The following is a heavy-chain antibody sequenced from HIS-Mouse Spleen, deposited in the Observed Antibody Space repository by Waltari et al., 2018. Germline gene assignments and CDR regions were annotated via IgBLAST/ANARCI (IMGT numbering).Heavy chain of an antibody. D-gene: IGHD3-10*01. J-gene: IGHJ4*02. V-gene: IGHV3-53*02. CDR1: GLIVGSND. Sequence: EVQLVETGGGLIQPGGSLRLPCAASGLIVGSNDMSWVRKAQGKGLEWVSVIYSGGSTYYADSVKGRFTISRDNSKNTLYLQMNSLRAEDTAVYYCARHYYYGSGSYYFDYWGQGTLVTVSS. CDR3: ARHYYYGSGSYYFDY. CDR2: IYSGGST.